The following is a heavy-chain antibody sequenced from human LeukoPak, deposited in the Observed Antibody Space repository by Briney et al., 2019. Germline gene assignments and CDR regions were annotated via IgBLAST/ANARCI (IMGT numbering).Heavy chain of an antibody. CDR2: IVVGSGNT. CDR3: AKQLRFLESPYDAFDI. Sequence: AASVKVSCKASGFTFTSSAMQWVRQARGQRLEWIGWIVVGSGNTNYAQKFQERVTITRDMSTSTAYMELSSLRSEDTAVYYCAKQLRFLESPYDAFDIWGQGTMVTVSS. J-gene: IGHJ3*02. V-gene: IGHV1-58*02. CDR1: GFTFTSSA. D-gene: IGHD3-3*01.